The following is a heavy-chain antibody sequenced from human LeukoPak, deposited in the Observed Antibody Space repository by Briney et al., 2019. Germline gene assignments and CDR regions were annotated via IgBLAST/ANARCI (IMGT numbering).Heavy chain of an antibody. J-gene: IGHJ4*02. V-gene: IGHV3-11*01. D-gene: IGHD3-22*01. Sequence: GGSLRLSCAASGFTFSDYYMSWIRQAPGKGLEWVSYISSSGSTIYYADSVKGRFTISRDNAKDSLYLQMNGLRAEDTAVYYCARGYYYDRSDDYWGQGTLVTVSS. CDR2: ISSSGSTI. CDR3: ARGYYYDRSDDY. CDR1: GFTFSDYY.